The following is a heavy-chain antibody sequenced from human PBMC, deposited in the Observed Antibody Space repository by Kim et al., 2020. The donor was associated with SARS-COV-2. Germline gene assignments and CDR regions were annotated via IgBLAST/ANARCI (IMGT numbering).Heavy chain of an antibody. D-gene: IGHD4-4*01. CDR2: IKSECTGI. Sequence: GGSLRLSCAASGFTVTNYWMHWVRQAPGKGLVWVARIKSECTGISYADSVKGRFTISRDNANNTLYLQMNNLRAEDTAVYYCASDTVLYGLDVWGQGTTVTVSS. V-gene: IGHV3-74*01. CDR1: GFTVTNYW. J-gene: IGHJ6*02. CDR3: ASDTVLYGLDV.